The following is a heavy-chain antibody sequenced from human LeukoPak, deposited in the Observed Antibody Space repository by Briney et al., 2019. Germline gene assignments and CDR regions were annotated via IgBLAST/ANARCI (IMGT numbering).Heavy chain of an antibody. V-gene: IGHV3-53*01. CDR2: IYSGGST. CDR1: GFTVSSNY. J-gene: IGHJ6*03. CDR3: ARTDSSSSHWGYYYYYMDV. Sequence: PGGSLRLSCAASGFTVSSNYMSWGRQAPGKGLEWGSVIYSGGSTYYADSVKGRFTISRDNSKNTLYLQMNSLRAEDTAVYYCARTDSSSSHWGYYYYYMDVWGKGTTVTVSS. D-gene: IGHD6-6*01.